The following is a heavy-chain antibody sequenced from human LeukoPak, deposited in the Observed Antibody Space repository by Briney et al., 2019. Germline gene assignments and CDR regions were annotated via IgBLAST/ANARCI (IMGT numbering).Heavy chain of an antibody. Sequence: MSGGSLRLSCAASGFTFSSYSMNWVRQAPGKGLEWVSSISSSSSYIYYADSVKGRFTISRDNAKNSLYLQMNSLRAEDTAVYYCARSGSSIFHYYYYYMDVWGKGTTVTVSS. V-gene: IGHV3-21*01. J-gene: IGHJ6*03. CDR1: GFTFSSYS. CDR3: ARSGSSIFHYYYYYMDV. CDR2: ISSSSSYI. D-gene: IGHD3-3*01.